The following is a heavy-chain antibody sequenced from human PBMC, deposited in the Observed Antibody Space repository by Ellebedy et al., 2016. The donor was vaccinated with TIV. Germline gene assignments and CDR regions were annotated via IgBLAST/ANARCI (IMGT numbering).Heavy chain of an antibody. CDR3: ARDLCSITSCSYYYGMDV. CDR2: ISSDTTII. J-gene: IGHJ6*02. CDR1: GFTFSTYS. Sequence: PGGSLRLSCAASGFTFSTYSMNWVRQAPGKGLEWILYISSDTTIIYYADSVKGRCTISIDNTNNSLFLQMNSLRAEDTAVYYCARDLCSITSCSYYYGMDVWGQGTTVTVSS. D-gene: IGHD2-2*01. V-gene: IGHV3-48*04.